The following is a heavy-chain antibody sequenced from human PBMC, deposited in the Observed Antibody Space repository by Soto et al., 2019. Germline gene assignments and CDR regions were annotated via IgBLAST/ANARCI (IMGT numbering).Heavy chain of an antibody. J-gene: IGHJ4*02. CDR3: SKDKSYSNYYFVY. CDR1: GFTFSSYG. D-gene: IGHD4-4*01. Sequence: QVQLVESGGGVVQPGRSLRLSCAASGFTFSSYGMHWVRQAPGKRLEWVAVISYDGSNKYYADSVKGRFTISRDNSKNTLYRKMNSLRAEDTAVYYCSKDKSYSNYYFVYWGQGTLVTVSS. V-gene: IGHV3-30*18. CDR2: ISYDGSNK.